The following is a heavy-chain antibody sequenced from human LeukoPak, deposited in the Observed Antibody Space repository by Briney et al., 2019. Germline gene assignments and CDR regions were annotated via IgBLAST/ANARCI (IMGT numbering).Heavy chain of an antibody. CDR2: INSDGSST. V-gene: IGHV3-74*01. J-gene: IGHJ6*02. CDR3: AKVATPYYYYYGMDV. Sequence: PGGSLRLSCAASGFTFSGYWMHWVRQAPGKGLEWVSRINSDGSSTSYADSVKGRFTISRDNSKNTLYLQMNSLRAEDTAVYYCAKVATPYYYYYGMDVWGQGTTVTVSS. CDR1: GFTFSGYW.